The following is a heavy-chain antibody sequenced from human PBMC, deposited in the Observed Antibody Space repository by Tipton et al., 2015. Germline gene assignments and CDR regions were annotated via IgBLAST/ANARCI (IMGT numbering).Heavy chain of an antibody. J-gene: IGHJ4*02. CDR2: MNHSGST. CDR1: GGSLSGYY. Sequence: TLSLTCAVYGGSLSGYYWSWIRQPPGKGLEWIGEMNHSGSTNYNPSLKTRVTISGDTSKNQFSLELNSVTAADTAVYYCARERENSYGSFDHWGQGSLVTVSS. V-gene: IGHV4-34*01. D-gene: IGHD3-16*01. CDR3: ARERENSYGSFDH.